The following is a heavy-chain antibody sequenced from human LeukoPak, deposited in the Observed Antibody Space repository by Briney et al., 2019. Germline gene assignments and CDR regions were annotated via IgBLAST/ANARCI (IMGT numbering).Heavy chain of an antibody. CDR3: ARVGRGVFGMDV. D-gene: IGHD3-10*01. V-gene: IGHV3-48*02. J-gene: IGHJ6*02. Sequence: GGSLRLSCAASRFTFSIHGMNWVRQAPGKGLEWVSYIINSGGTVYYTDSVQGRFTISRDNGRNSLFLQMNSLRDEDTAVYYCARVGRGVFGMDVWGQGTTVTVSS. CDR2: IINSGGTV. CDR1: RFTFSIHG.